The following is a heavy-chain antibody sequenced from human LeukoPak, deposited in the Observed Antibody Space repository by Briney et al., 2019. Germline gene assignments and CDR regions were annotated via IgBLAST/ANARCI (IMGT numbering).Heavy chain of an antibody. Sequence: PSETLSLTCTVFGDSIGSSRSYWGWIRQPPGKGLEWIASFYYSGTTFHNPSLESRVTMSVDMSKNQFSLRLTSVTAADTAVYYCVRQNADYYYYYMDVWGKGLRSPSP. CDR1: GDSIGSSRSY. D-gene: IGHD1-1*01. CDR2: FYYSGTT. V-gene: IGHV4-39*01. CDR3: VRQNADYYYYYMDV. J-gene: IGHJ6*03.